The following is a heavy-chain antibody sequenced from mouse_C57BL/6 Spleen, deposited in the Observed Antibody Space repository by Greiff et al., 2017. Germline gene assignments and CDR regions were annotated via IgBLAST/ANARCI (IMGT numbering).Heavy chain of an antibody. V-gene: IGHV1-55*01. Sequence: QVQLQQPGAELVKPGASVKMSCKASGYTFTSYWITWVKQRTGQGLEWIGDIYPGSGSTNYNEKFKNKATLTVDTSSSTVYMTLSSLTSEDSAVYYCARWVHYYGSSYEDYWGQGTTLTVSS. J-gene: IGHJ2*01. CDR3: ARWVHYYGSSYEDY. D-gene: IGHD1-1*01. CDR2: IYPGSGST. CDR1: GYTFTSYW.